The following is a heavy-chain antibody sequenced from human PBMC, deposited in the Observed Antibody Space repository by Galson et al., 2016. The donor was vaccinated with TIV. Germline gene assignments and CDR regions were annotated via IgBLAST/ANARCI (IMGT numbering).Heavy chain of an antibody. CDR3: ATDGRDAYNPYFDS. D-gene: IGHD5-24*01. J-gene: IGHJ4*02. CDR2: ISSDGTNA. Sequence: SLRLSCAASGFTFSSYRMDWVRQAPGKGLEWVAVISSDGTNAHYADSMKGRFTISRDNSGNTVYLQMNNLRSEDTAVYYCATDGRDAYNPYFDSWGQGTLVTVSS. V-gene: IGHV3-30*03. CDR1: GFTFSSYR.